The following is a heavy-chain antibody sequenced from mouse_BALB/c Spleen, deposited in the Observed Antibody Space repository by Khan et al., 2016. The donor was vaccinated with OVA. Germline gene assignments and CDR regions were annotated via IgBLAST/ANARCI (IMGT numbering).Heavy chain of an antibody. CDR3: ARNYDYDEGLAY. J-gene: IGHJ3*01. D-gene: IGHD2-4*01. CDR2: IWSGGST. Sequence: XVQLQQSGPGLVQPSQSLSITCTVSGFSLTTYGVHWVRQSPGKGLEWLGVIWSGGSTDYNAAFISRLSISKDSSKSQVFFKMNSLQVNDTAIYYCARNYDYDEGLAYWGQGTLVTVSA. CDR1: GFSLTTYG. V-gene: IGHV2-2*02.